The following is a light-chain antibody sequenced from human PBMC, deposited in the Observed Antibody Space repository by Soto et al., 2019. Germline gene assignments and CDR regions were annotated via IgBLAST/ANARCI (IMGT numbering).Light chain of an antibody. Sequence: ALTQPASVSWSPGHSIAISCTGTSSDVGGYNYVSWYQQHPGKAPKLMIYEVSNRPSGVSNRFSGSKSGNTASLTISGLQAEDEADYYCSSYTSSSTLDVFGGGTKVTVL. CDR2: EVS. J-gene: IGLJ3*02. V-gene: IGLV2-14*01. CDR1: SSDVGGYNY. CDR3: SSYTSSSTLDV.